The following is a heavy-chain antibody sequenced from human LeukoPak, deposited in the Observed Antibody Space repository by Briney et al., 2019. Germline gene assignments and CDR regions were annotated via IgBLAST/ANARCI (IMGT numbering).Heavy chain of an antibody. CDR1: EFTFSNYW. V-gene: IGHV3-74*01. Sequence: GGSLRLSCVASEFTFSNYWIHWVRQAPGKGLVWVSRIRGDGIVTNYADSVEGRFTVSRDNAKNTVHLQMNSLRDDDTAGYYCPRASPADYNLWGRGTPVTVSS. CDR3: PRASPADYNL. J-gene: IGHJ2*01. CDR2: IRGDGIVT. D-gene: IGHD4-11*01.